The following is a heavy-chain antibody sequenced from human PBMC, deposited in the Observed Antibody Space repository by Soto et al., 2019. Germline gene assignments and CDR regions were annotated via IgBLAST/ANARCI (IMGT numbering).Heavy chain of an antibody. Sequence: SETLSLTCAVYGVSFSDYYWSWVRQPPGKGLEWIGEINHSGSTNYNASLQSRATISVDTSKNQFSLKLRSVTAADTSMYYCAGFFGYKYGRVDPWGQGTQVPVYS. D-gene: IGHD5-18*01. J-gene: IGHJ5*02. CDR2: INHSGST. CDR1: GVSFSDYY. CDR3: AGFFGYKYGRVDP. V-gene: IGHV4-34*01.